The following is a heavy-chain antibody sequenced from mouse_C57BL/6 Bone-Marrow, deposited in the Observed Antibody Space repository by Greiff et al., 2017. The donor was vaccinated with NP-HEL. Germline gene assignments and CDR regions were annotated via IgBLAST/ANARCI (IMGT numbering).Heavy chain of an antibody. CDR1: GYTFTSYW. CDR2: IHPNSGST. J-gene: IGHJ2*01. V-gene: IGHV1-64*01. Sequence: VKLQQPGAELVKPGASVKLSCKASGYTFTSYWMHWVKQRPGQGLEWIGMIHPNSGSTNYNEKFKSKATLTVDKSSSTAYMQLSSLTSEDSAVYYCARSDYYGLFDYWGQGTTLTVSS. CDR3: ARSDYYGLFDY. D-gene: IGHD1-1*01.